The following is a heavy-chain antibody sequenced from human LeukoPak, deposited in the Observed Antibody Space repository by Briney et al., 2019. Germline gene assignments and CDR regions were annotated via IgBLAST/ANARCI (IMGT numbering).Heavy chain of an antibody. Sequence: GESLKISCKASGYIFTNYWIGWVRQMPGKGLEWMGIIYPRDSDTRYSPTFQGQVTVSADKSISTAYLQWNTLEASDTAMYYCARRQYSGYDFDFWGQGTLVTVSS. CDR2: IYPRDSDT. V-gene: IGHV5-51*01. CDR3: ARRQYSGYDFDF. J-gene: IGHJ4*02. CDR1: GYIFTNYW. D-gene: IGHD5-12*01.